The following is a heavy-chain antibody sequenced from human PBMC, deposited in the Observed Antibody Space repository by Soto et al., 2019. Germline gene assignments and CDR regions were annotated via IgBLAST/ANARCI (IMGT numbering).Heavy chain of an antibody. V-gene: IGHV4-39*01. J-gene: IGHJ6*04. CDR2: VYYGGST. D-gene: IGHD3-22*01. Sequence: SETLSLTCTVSGGSISSSSYYWGWIRQPPGKGLEWIGNVYYGGSTYYNPSLKSRVTRSVETSKSQFSLKLSSVTAADTAVYYCAGGDYYHCRGYYFYYYLDDVWSKGTTDIVSS. CDR1: GGSISSSSYY. CDR3: AGGDYYHCRGYYFYYYLDDV.